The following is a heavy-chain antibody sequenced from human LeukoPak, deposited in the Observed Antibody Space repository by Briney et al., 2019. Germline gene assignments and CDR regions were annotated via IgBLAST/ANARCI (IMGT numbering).Heavy chain of an antibody. Sequence: GGSLRLSCAASGFTFRDLYMGWVRQAPGKGLEWVGRITRKPHGYTTKYAASLEGRFTISRDDSQNSLYLQINSLKTEDTAIYYCTRENYEKLDSWGQGTLVTVSS. CDR3: TRENYEKLDS. CDR1: GFTFRDLY. V-gene: IGHV3-72*01. J-gene: IGHJ4*02. CDR2: ITRKPHGYTT. D-gene: IGHD1-7*01.